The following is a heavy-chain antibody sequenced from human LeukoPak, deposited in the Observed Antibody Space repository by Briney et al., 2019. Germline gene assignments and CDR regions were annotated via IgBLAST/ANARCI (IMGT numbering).Heavy chain of an antibody. V-gene: IGHV4-30-4*08. D-gene: IGHD2-2*01. CDR3: AVLGYCSSTSCSPPRFDP. CDR2: IYYSGST. CDR1: GGSISSGDYY. J-gene: IGHJ5*02. Sequence: SQTLSLTCTVSGGSISSGDYYWSWIRQPPGKGLEWIGYIYYSGSTYYNPSLKGRVTISVDTSKNQFSLKLSSVTAADTAVYYCAVLGYCSSTSCSPPRFDPWGQGTLVTVSS.